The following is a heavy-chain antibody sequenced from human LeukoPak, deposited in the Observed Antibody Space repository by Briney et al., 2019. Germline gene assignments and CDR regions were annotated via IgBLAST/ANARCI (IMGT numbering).Heavy chain of an antibody. V-gene: IGHV4-61*01. CDR1: GGSVSSGSYY. CDR2: IYYSGST. D-gene: IGHD5-18*01. Sequence: SETLSLTCTVSGGSVSSGSYYRSWIRQPPGKGLEWIGYIYYSGSTNYNPSLKSRVTISVDTSKNQFSLKLSSVTAADTAVYYCARGGYSYGYSFDYWGQGILVTVSS. J-gene: IGHJ4*02. CDR3: ARGGYSYGYSFDY.